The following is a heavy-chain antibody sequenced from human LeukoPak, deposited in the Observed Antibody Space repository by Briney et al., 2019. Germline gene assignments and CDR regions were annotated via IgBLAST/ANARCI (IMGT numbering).Heavy chain of an antibody. D-gene: IGHD1-14*01. J-gene: IGHJ4*02. CDR1: GGSFSSYY. CDR2: IHNSGRT. V-gene: IGHV4-4*08. CDR3: ARNGTISSESYFDY. Sequence: PSETLSLTCSVSGGSFSSYYWSWIRQSPGKGLEWIGYIHNSGRTNYNPFLKSRVTGFVDTSKNQVSLRLSSVTAADTAVYYCARNGTISSESYFDYWGQGALVTVSS.